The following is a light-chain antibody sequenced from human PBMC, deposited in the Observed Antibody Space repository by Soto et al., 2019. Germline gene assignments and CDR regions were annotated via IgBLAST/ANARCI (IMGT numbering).Light chain of an antibody. CDR2: DVS. V-gene: IGLV2-14*01. Sequence: QSVLTQPASVSWCPGQSITISCTGTSSDVGGYNYVSWYQQHPGKAPKLMIYDVSNRPSGVSNRFSGSKSGNTASLTISGLQAEDEADYYCSSYTSSSTLEVFGTGTKVTVL. CDR3: SSYTSSSTLEV. J-gene: IGLJ1*01. CDR1: SSDVGGYNY.